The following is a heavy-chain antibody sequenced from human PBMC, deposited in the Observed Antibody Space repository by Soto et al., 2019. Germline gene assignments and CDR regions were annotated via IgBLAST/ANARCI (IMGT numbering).Heavy chain of an antibody. CDR1: GFSFGSDS. V-gene: IGHV3-48*02. Sequence: GGSPKLSCIASGFSFGSDSMNWVRQAPGKGLEWVAHISTSGATRYYADSVKGRFTISRDNAKTSLYLQMDSLRNEGTAVYYCARFFGRGFDYWGQGT. J-gene: IGHJ4*02. CDR2: ISTSGATR. D-gene: IGHD3-10*01. CDR3: ARFFGRGFDY.